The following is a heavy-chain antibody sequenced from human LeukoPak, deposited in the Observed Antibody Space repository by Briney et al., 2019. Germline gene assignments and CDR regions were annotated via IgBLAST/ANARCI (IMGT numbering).Heavy chain of an antibody. V-gene: IGHV3-7*01. Sequence: GGSLRLSCAASGFTFSSYSMSWVRQAPGKGLEWVANIKQDGSEKYYVDSVKGRFTISRDNAKNSLYLQMNSLRAEDTAVYYCARSGSGYFDYWGQGTLVTVSS. CDR3: ARSGSGYFDY. CDR2: IKQDGSEK. J-gene: IGHJ4*02. CDR1: GFTFSSYS. D-gene: IGHD3-10*01.